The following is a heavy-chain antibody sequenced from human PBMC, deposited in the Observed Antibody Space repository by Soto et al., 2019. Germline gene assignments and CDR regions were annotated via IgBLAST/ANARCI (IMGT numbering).Heavy chain of an antibody. J-gene: IGHJ4*02. D-gene: IGHD2-15*01. CDR3: ARSGSKQQTSLDWDY. V-gene: IGHV1-2*02. CDR2: INPNSGGT. Sequence: QVQLVQSGAEVKKPGASVKVSCKASGYTFTGYYMHWVRQAPGQGLEWMGWINPNSGGTNYAQKFQGRVTMPRDTSISTAYMELSRLRSDDTAVYYCARSGSKQQTSLDWDYWGQGTLVTVSS. CDR1: GYTFTGYY.